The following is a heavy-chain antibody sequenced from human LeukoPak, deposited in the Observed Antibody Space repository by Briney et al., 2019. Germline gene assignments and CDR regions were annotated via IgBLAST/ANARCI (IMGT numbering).Heavy chain of an antibody. CDR2: MLPNSGGT. CDR3: ASGSSTDF. V-gene: IGHV1-2*02. J-gene: IGHJ4*02. D-gene: IGHD6-6*01. Sequence: ASVKVSCKTSEYTFTNYYMHWVRQVPGQGLEYLGWMLPNSGGTYYAPNFQGRVTMTRGRSINTAYMELSSLTSDDTAVYYCASGSSTDFWGQGTLVTVSS. CDR1: EYTFTNYY.